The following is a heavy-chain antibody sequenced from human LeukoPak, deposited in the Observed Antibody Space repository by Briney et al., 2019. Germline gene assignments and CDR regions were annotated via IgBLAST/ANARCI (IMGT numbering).Heavy chain of an antibody. Sequence: GGSLRLSCADSGFTVSSNYMSWVRQAPGKGLEWVSVINSGGSTYYADSVKGRFTISRDNSKNTLYLQMNSLRAEDTALYYCAKAPYDILTGYPYYFDYWGQGTLVTASS. CDR3: AKAPYDILTGYPYYFDY. CDR1: GFTVSSNY. CDR2: INSGGST. J-gene: IGHJ4*02. D-gene: IGHD3-9*01. V-gene: IGHV3-53*05.